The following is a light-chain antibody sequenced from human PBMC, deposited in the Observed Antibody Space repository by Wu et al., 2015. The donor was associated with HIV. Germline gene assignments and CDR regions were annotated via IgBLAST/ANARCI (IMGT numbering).Light chain of an antibody. CDR1: QSVGSY. Sequence: ETVLTQSPGTLSLSPGERATVSCRASQSVGSYLAWYQQKPGQAPRLLIYGASTRATGIPARFSGSGSGTEFTLTISSLQSEDFAVYYCQQYNNWPYSFGQGTKLEIK. CDR2: GAS. CDR3: QQYNNWPYS. J-gene: IGKJ2*03. V-gene: IGKV3-15*01.